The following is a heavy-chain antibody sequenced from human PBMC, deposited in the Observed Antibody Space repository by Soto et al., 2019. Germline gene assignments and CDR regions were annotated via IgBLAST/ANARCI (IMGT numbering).Heavy chain of an antibody. Sequence: GGSLRLSCAASGFTFGSYAMGWVRQAPGGELEWVSAITGSGRSTYYTDSVEGRFAISRDNSKSTLYLQMNGLRVEDTAVYYCAKTIGPEHLTGTTRVNRFDPWGQGTLVTVSS. D-gene: IGHD1-7*01. J-gene: IGHJ5*02. CDR1: GFTFGSYA. CDR2: ITGSGRST. CDR3: AKTIGPEHLTGTTRVNRFDP. V-gene: IGHV3-23*01.